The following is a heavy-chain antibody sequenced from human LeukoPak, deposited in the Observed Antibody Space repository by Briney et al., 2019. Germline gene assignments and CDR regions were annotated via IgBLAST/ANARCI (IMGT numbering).Heavy chain of an antibody. J-gene: IGHJ5*02. CDR3: ARHRGTSRGYSSSVGWFDP. CDR1: GGSISSYY. Sequence: SETLSLTCTVSGGSISSYYWSWIRQPPGKGLEWIGYIYYSGSTNYNPSLKSRVTISVDTSKNQFSLKLSSVTAADTAVYYCARHRGTSRGYSSSVGWFDPWGQGTLVTVSS. D-gene: IGHD6-6*01. V-gene: IGHV4-59*08. CDR2: IYYSGST.